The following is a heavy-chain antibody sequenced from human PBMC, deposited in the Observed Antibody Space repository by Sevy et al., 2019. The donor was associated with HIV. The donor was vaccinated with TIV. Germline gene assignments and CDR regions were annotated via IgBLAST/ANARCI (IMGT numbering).Heavy chain of an antibody. D-gene: IGHD6-19*01. CDR2: MSYSGST. J-gene: IGHJ5*02. V-gene: IGHV4-59*13. Sequence: PSETLSLTCAVSGDSISGYYWGWIRQPPGKGLEWIGYMSYSGSTKYNPSLKSRVTTSVDTPRNQFSLKLTSVTAADTAVYYCAGVYSSGREGRGWFDPWGQGTLVTVSS. CDR3: AGVYSSGREGRGWFDP. CDR1: GDSISGYY.